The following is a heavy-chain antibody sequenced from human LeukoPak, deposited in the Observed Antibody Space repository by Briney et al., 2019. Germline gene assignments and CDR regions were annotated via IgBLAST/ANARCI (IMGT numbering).Heavy chain of an antibody. Sequence: GGSLRLSCAASGFTFSSNAMHWVRQAPGKGLEWVAFISYDGVVKYYVDSVRGRFTISRDNSKNALYLQMNSLRAEDTAVYYCAKDLATKYSLDHWGQGALVTVSS. V-gene: IGHV3-30*18. CDR2: ISYDGVVK. J-gene: IGHJ4*02. D-gene: IGHD1-26*01. CDR3: AKDLATKYSLDH. CDR1: GFTFSSNA.